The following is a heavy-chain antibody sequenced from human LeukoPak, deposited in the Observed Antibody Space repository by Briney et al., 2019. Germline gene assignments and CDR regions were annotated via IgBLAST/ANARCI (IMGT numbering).Heavy chain of an antibody. Sequence: PSETLSLTCTVSGGSISNYYWGWIRQPPGKGLEWIGNIHYSGSTYYNPSLKSRVTISVDTSKNQFSLKLNSVTAADTAVYYCGRYYYDSSGYYRFDYWGQGTLVTVSS. CDR2: IHYSGST. CDR1: GGSISNYY. D-gene: IGHD3-22*01. V-gene: IGHV4-39*07. J-gene: IGHJ4*02. CDR3: GRYYYDSSGYYRFDY.